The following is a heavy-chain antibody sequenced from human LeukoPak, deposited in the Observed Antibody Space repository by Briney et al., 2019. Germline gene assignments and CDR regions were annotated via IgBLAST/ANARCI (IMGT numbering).Heavy chain of an antibody. D-gene: IGHD2-2*01. CDR1: GYSISSGYY. J-gene: IGHJ4*02. CDR3: ASLQLGYCSSTSCRLFDY. Sequence: SETLSLTCTVSGYSISSGYYWGWIRQPPGKGLESIGTIYHSGSIYYNPSLKSRVTISVDTSKNQFSLKLSSLTAADTAVYYCASLQLGYCSSTSCRLFDYWGQGTLVTVSS. V-gene: IGHV4-38-2*02. CDR2: IYHSGSI.